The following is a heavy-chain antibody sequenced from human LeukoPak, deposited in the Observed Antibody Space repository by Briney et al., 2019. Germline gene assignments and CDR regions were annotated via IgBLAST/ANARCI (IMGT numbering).Heavy chain of an antibody. CDR2: INPNNGGT. CDR3: ARLGRWGFYFDD. D-gene: IGHD5-24*01. CDR1: GYTFIHQY. J-gene: IGHJ4*02. Sequence: ASVKVSCKASGYTFIHQYIHWVRQAPGQGLEWMGWINPNNGGTNYAQKFQGRVTMTRDTSISTVYMELTRLRSDDTAVYYCARLGRWGFYFDDWGQGTLVTVSS. V-gene: IGHV1-2*02.